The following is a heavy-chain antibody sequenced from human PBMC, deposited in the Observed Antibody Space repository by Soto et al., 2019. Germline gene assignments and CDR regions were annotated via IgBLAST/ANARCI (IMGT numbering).Heavy chain of an antibody. CDR1: GGSISGYY. Sequence: PSETLSLTCTVSGGSISGYYWSWIRQPPGKGLECIVYIYYSGSTNYNPSLKSRVTISVDTSKNQFSLKLSSVTAADTAVYYCARVTAYYYDSSGYGNWFDPWGQGTLVTVSS. J-gene: IGHJ5*02. D-gene: IGHD3-22*01. V-gene: IGHV4-59*01. CDR2: IYYSGST. CDR3: ARVTAYYYDSSGYGNWFDP.